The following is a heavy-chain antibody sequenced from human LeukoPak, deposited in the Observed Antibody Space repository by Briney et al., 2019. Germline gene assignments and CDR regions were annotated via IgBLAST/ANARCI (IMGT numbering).Heavy chain of an antibody. CDR1: GYTFTSYD. J-gene: IGHJ5*02. Sequence: ASVKVSCKASGYTFTSYDINWVRQATGQGLEWMGWMNPNSGNTGYAQKFQGRVTMTRNTSISTAYMELSSLRSEDTAVYYCARGTYYDFWSGYSRGWFDPWGQGTQVIVSS. CDR3: ARGTYYDFWSGYSRGWFDP. D-gene: IGHD3-3*01. CDR2: MNPNSGNT. V-gene: IGHV1-8*01.